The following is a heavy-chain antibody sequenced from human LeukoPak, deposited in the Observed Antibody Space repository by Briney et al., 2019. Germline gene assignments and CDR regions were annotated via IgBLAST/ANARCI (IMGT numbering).Heavy chain of an antibody. Sequence: PGGSLRLSCAASGFTISSYGMSWVRQAPGKRLEWVSAISGSGGSTYYADSAKGRFTISRENSKNTLYLQMNCLRAEDTAVYYCARRTRCCSGGSCSNFDYWGQGTLVTVSS. J-gene: IGHJ4*02. CDR2: ISGSGGST. CDR1: GFTISSYG. V-gene: IGHV3-23*01. D-gene: IGHD2-15*01. CDR3: ARRTRCCSGGSCSNFDY.